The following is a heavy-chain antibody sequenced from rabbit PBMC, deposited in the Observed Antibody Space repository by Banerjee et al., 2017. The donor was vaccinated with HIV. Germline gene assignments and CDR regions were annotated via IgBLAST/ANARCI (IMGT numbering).Heavy chain of an antibody. J-gene: IGHJ4*01. CDR3: ARGAGSSYYIGPYYFRL. Sequence: QEQLVESGGGLVQPEGSLTLTCTASGFSFSSIYWICWVRQAPGKGLEWIGCIYNGDGSTYYASWAKGRFTISKTSSTTVTLQMTSLTAADTATYFCARGAGSSYYIGPYYFRLWGPGTLVTVS. D-gene: IGHD8-1*01. V-gene: IGHV1S45*01. CDR2: IYNGDGST. CDR1: GFSFSSIYW.